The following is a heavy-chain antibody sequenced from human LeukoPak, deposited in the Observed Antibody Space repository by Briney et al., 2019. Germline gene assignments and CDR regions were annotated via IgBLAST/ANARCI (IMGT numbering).Heavy chain of an antibody. Sequence: SETLSLTCTVSGGSITGYYWSWIRHPPGKGLEWIGYVFYSGTTLYNPSVKSRVTMSVDTSKNQFSLKLSSVTAADTAVYYCAREGRVDYYDSREDYWGQGTLVTVSS. CDR2: VFYSGTT. CDR1: GGSITGYY. V-gene: IGHV4-59*12. D-gene: IGHD3-22*01. CDR3: AREGRVDYYDSREDY. J-gene: IGHJ4*02.